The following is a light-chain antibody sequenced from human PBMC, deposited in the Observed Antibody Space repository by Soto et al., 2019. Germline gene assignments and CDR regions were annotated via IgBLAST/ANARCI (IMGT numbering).Light chain of an antibody. V-gene: IGLV2-14*01. CDR2: DVS. CDR1: SSDVGGYNY. J-gene: IGLJ2*01. CDR3: NSYTSSSTPV. Sequence: QSALTQPASVSGSPGQSITISCTGTSSDVGGYNYVSWYQQHPGKAPKLIIYDVSNRPSGVSNRFSGSKSGNTASLTISGLQTEDEADYYCNSYTSSSTPVFGGGTKLTVL.